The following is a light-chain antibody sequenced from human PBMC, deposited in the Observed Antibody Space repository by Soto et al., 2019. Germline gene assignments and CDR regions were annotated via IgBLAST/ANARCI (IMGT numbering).Light chain of an antibody. Sequence: EIVLTQSPCTLSLSPGEIATLSSRASQSISLAWYQQKPGQAPRLLIYGASSRANGIPERFSGSGSGTDFTITISRLEPEDFAVYYCQQYGRSGTFGQGTKVDIK. V-gene: IGKV3-20*01. CDR3: QQYGRSGT. J-gene: IGKJ1*01. CDR1: QSIS. CDR2: GAS.